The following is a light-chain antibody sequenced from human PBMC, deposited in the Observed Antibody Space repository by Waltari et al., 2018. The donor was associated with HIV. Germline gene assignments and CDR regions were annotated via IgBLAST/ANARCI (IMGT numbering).Light chain of an antibody. CDR1: SSDVGGYNY. J-gene: IGLJ1*01. CDR2: EVS. CDR3: SSYTSSSTLVV. Sequence: QSALTQPASVSGSPGQSITISCTGTSSDVGGYNYISWYQQHPGKAPKLMIYEVSNRPSGVSKRFSVPKSGNTASLTISGRQAEDEADYYCSSYTSSSTLVVFGTGTKVTVL. V-gene: IGLV2-14*01.